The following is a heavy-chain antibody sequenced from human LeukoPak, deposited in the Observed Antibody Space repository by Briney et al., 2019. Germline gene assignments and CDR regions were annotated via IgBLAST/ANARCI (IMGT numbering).Heavy chain of an antibody. CDR1: GGSISSYY. CDR2: IYYSGST. CDR3: ARREVRSTYYFDY. V-gene: IGHV4-59*12. J-gene: IGHJ4*02. D-gene: IGHD3-3*01. Sequence: SETLSLTCTVSGGSISSYYWSWIRQPPGKGLEWIGYIYYSGSTNYNPSLKSRVTISVDKSKIQFSLKLSSVTAADTAVYYCARREVRSTYYFDYWGQGTLVTVSS.